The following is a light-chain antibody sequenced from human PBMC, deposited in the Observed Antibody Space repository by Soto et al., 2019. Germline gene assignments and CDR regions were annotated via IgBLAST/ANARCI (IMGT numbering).Light chain of an antibody. V-gene: IGLV1-44*01. CDR3: AAWDSSLNVWV. CDR1: SANIGSNT. J-gene: IGLJ3*02. CDR2: SSD. Sequence: QLVLAQPPSASGTPGQRVTISCSGSSANIGSNTVNWYQQLPGKAPKLFIYSSDQRPSGVPDRFSGSKSDTSASLAISGLQSEDEADYYCAAWDSSLNVWVFGGGTKLTVL.